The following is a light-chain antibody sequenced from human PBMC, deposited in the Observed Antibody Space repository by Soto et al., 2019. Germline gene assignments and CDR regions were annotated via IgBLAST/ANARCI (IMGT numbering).Light chain of an antibody. J-gene: IGKJ1*01. CDR1: QDVRAG. CDR3: QQYDVWPVT. Sequence: EIVLTQSPATLSVSPGGRVTLSCRASQDVRAGLAWYQQKPGQPPRLLIHGASTRATGIPARFSGSGSGTEFTLTISSLLSEDIGAYFCQQYDVWPVTFGQGT. CDR2: GAS. V-gene: IGKV3-15*01.